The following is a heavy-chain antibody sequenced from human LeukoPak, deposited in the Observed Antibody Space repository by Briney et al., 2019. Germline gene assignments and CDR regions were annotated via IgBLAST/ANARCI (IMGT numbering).Heavy chain of an antibody. CDR2: ISAYNGNT. J-gene: IGHJ4*02. V-gene: IGHV1-18*01. CDR3: VVGGYYDSSGYYLKSYFDY. Sequence: ASVKVSCKASGYTFTSYGISWVRQAPGQGLEWMGWISAYNGNTNYAQKLQGRVTMTTDTSTSTAYMELRSLRSDDTAVYYCVVGGYYDSSGYYLKSYFDYWGQGTLVTVPS. D-gene: IGHD3-22*01. CDR1: GYTFTSYG.